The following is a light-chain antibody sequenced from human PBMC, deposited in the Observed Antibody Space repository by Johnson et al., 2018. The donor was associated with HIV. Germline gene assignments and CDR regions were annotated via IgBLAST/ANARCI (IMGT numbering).Light chain of an antibody. CDR3: GTWDSSLSAGL. J-gene: IGLJ1*01. CDR1: SYNIGNNY. V-gene: IGLV1-51*02. Sequence: QSVLTQPPSVSAAPGQKVTISCSGSSYNIGNNYVSWYQQLPGTAPKLLIYENNKRPSGIPDRFSGSKSGTSATLGITGLQTGDEADYYCGTWDSSLSAGLFGTGTKVTVL. CDR2: ENN.